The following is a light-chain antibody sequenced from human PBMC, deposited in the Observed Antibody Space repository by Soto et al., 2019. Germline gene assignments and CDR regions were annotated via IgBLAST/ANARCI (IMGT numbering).Light chain of an antibody. CDR3: HQYGYSPNT. CDR1: RSVSSRY. CDR2: GAS. J-gene: IGKJ2*01. V-gene: IGKV3-20*01. Sequence: EIVLTQSPGTLSLSPGERATLSCRASRSVSSRYLAWYQQKAGQAPRLLISGASSRATGIPDRFSGSGSGTAFTLIISSLEPEDFAMYCCHQYGYSPNTFGQGTKVEIK.